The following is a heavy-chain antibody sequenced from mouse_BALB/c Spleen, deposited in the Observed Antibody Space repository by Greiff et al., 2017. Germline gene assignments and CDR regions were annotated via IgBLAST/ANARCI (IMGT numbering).Heavy chain of an antibody. CDR1: GYSFTGYT. J-gene: IGHJ4*01. CDR2: INPYNGGT. D-gene: IGHD1-1*01. V-gene: IGHV1-18*01. CDR3: ARLFITTVVATGAMDY. Sequence: VQLQQSGPELVKPGASMKISCKASGYSFTGYTMNWVKQSHGKNLEWIGLINPYNGGTSYNQKFKGKATLTVDKSSSTAYMELLSLTSEDSAVYYCARLFITTVVATGAMDYWGQGTSVTVSS.